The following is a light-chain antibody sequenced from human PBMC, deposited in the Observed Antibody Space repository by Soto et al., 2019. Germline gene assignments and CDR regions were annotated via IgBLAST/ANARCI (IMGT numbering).Light chain of an antibody. Sequence: DVVTTQFPLSLPVTLGQPASISCRSSQTLVDRDGNTFLNWYHQRPGQSPRRLIYKVSYRDSGVPDRFSGSGSGTDFTLKISRVEAEDVGVYYCMQGLQTVPVTFGQGTRLEIK. CDR1: QTLVDRDGNTF. V-gene: IGKV2-30*01. CDR3: MQGLQTVPVT. J-gene: IGKJ5*01. CDR2: KVS.